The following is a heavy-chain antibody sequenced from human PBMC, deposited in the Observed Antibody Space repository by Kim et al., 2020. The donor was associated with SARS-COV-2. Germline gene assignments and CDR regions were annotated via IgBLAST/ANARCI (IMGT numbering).Heavy chain of an antibody. Sequence: YNQSLKSRGTISVDTSKKQFSLKLSSVTAADTAVYYCARGLWVGENCFDYWGQGTLVTVSS. J-gene: IGHJ4*02. V-gene: IGHV4-31*02. CDR3: ARGLWVGENCFDY. D-gene: IGHD3-10*01.